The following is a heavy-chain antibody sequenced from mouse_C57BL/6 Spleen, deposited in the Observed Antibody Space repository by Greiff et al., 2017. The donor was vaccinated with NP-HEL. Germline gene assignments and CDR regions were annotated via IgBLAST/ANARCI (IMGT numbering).Heavy chain of an antibody. D-gene: IGHD1-1*01. Sequence: EVQRVESGGGLVKPGGSLKLSCAASGFTFSDYGMHWVRQAPEKGLEWVAYISSGSSTIYYADTVKGRFTISRDNAKNTLFLQMTSLRSEDTAMYYCASLITTENAMDYWGQGTSVTVSS. J-gene: IGHJ4*01. CDR1: GFTFSDYG. CDR2: ISSGSSTI. CDR3: ASLITTENAMDY. V-gene: IGHV5-17*01.